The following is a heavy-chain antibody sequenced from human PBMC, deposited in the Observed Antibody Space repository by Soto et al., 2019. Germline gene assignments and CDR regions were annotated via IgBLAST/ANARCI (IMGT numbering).Heavy chain of an antibody. CDR2: IYYSGST. V-gene: IGHV4-59*01. CDR1: GGSSSSYY. J-gene: IGHJ6*02. Sequence: SETLSVTCTVPGGSSSSYYWSWIRQPPGKGLEWIGYIYYSGSTNYNPSLKSRVTISVDTSKNQFSLKLSSVTAADTAVYYCARLSSGWTNYYYYYGMDVWGQGTTVTVSS. D-gene: IGHD6-19*01. CDR3: ARLSSGWTNYYYYYGMDV.